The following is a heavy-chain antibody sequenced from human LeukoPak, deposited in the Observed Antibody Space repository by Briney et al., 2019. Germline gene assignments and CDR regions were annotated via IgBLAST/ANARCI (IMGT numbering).Heavy chain of an antibody. CDR2: TKQDGSEK. CDR3: ATGNLKLPAAMLY. V-gene: IGHV3-7*03. J-gene: IGHJ4*02. Sequence: WGSLRLSGAASGFTFSSYWMSWVRQAPGKGLVGLANTKQDGSEKYYVDSVKGRFTISRDNAKTSLYLQMNSLRAEDTAVYYCATGNLKLPAAMLYWGQGTLVTVSS. CDR1: GFTFSSYW. D-gene: IGHD2-2*01.